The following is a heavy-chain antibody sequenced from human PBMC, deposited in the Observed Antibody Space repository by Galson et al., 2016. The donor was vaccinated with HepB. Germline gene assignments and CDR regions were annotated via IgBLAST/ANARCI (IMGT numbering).Heavy chain of an antibody. V-gene: IGHV3-43*01. J-gene: IGHJ4*02. CDR3: AKGSAGHSYDPYHFDY. Sequence: SLRLSCATSGFNFDAYTIHWVRKAPGKGLEWVSLASWFAGTTYYAGAVRGRFFLSRDRGTHSVDLQMNSLRTEDTAVYFCAKGSAGHSYDPYHFDYWGQGTVVTVSS. D-gene: IGHD3-16*01. CDR2: ASWFAGTT. CDR1: GFNFDAYT.